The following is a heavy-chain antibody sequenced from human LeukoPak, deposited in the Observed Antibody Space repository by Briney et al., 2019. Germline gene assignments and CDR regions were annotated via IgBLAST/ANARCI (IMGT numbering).Heavy chain of an antibody. Sequence: SETLSLTCTVSGGSISSGGYYWSWIRQHPGRGLEWIGYIYYSGSTYYNPSLKSRVTISVDTSKNQFSLKLSSVTAADTAVYYCASPSWRDYYGSGSKGAFDIWGQGTMVTVSS. V-gene: IGHV4-31*03. J-gene: IGHJ3*02. CDR3: ASPSWRDYYGSGSKGAFDI. CDR1: GGSISSGGYY. D-gene: IGHD3-10*01. CDR2: IYYSGST.